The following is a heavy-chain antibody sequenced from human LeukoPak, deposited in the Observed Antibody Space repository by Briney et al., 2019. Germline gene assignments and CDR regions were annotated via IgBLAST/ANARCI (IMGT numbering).Heavy chain of an antibody. D-gene: IGHD4-17*01. Sequence: GGSLRLSCAASGFTFSSYAMSWVRQAPGKGLEWVSSLSGSGGTTYHADSVKGRFSISRDNSKNTLYLQLNSLRAEDTAVYYCAKGGSTSRVTTSRVVFGYYYYLDVWGKGTPVTVPS. J-gene: IGHJ6*03. CDR2: LSGSGGTT. CDR1: GFTFSSYA. CDR3: AKGGSTSRVTTSRVVFGYYYYLDV. V-gene: IGHV3-23*01.